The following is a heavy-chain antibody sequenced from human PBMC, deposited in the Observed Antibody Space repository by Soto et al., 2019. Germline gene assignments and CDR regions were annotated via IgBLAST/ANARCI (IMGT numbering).Heavy chain of an antibody. D-gene: IGHD3-22*01. CDR1: GYTFTTYA. CDR2: ISAYNGDT. Sequence: QVQLVQSGAEVKKPGAAVKVSCKTSGYTFTTYAISWVRQAPGRGLEWMGWISAYNGDTNYAQKFQGRVTMTTDTSTSTAYMELRSLISDDTAMYFCARAGTSYYYDVSGNFDYWGQGTLVTVSS. V-gene: IGHV1-18*01. CDR3: ARAGTSYYYDVSGNFDY. J-gene: IGHJ4*02.